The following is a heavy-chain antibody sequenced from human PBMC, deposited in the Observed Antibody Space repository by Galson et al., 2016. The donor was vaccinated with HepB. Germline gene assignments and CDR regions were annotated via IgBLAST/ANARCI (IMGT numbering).Heavy chain of an antibody. Sequence: SVKVSCKASGYTLSNYGITWVRQAPGQGLEWLGWIGANNRDTNYTQNLQDRVTMTTDTSTSTVYMEVRSLRSDDTAVYYCVRDVRTIFAVVSGYYFDYWGQGTLVTVSS. J-gene: IGHJ4*02. V-gene: IGHV1-18*01. CDR1: GYTLSNYG. D-gene: IGHD3-3*01. CDR2: IGANNRDT. CDR3: VRDVRTIFAVVSGYYFDY.